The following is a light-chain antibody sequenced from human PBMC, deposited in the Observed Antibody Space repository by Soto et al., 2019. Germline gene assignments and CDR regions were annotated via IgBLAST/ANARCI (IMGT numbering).Light chain of an antibody. V-gene: IGKV3-15*01. CDR2: GAS. CDR3: QQYNNWPPRIT. J-gene: IGKJ5*01. Sequence: EIVMTQSPATLSVSPGERATLSCRASQSVRSNLAWYQQKPGQAPRLLIYGASTRASGIPARFSGSGSGTEFTLPISSLQPEDFAVYYCQQYNNWPPRITFGQGTRLEIK. CDR1: QSVRSN.